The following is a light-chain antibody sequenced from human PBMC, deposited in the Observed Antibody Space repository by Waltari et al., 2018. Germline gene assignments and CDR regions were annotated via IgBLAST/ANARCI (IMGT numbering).Light chain of an antibody. CDR2: GTS. J-gene: IGLJ2*01. Sequence: QSVLTQPPSVSGAPGQRVSISCTGSGSNLRAGYDVPWYQQHPGKAPNLLIYGTSTRPPGVPDRFFGSQSGTSASLAITALQAEDEAEYYCQSYDTSLSVVFGGGTKLTVL. CDR1: GSNLRAGYD. V-gene: IGLV1-40*01. CDR3: QSYDTSLSVV.